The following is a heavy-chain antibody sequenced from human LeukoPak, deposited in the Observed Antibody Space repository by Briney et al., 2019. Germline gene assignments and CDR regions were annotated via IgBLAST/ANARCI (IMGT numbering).Heavy chain of an antibody. V-gene: IGHV3-23*01. J-gene: IGHJ4*02. CDR1: GFTFSSYA. D-gene: IGHD3-10*01. Sequence: GGSLRLSCAASGFTFSSYAMSWVRQTPGKGLEWVSAISGSGGSTYYADSVKGRFTISRDNSKNTLYLQMNSLRAEDTAVYYCAKDPFPKLPGAFFYDYWGQGTLVTVSS. CDR3: AKDPFPKLPGAFFYDY. CDR2: ISGSGGST.